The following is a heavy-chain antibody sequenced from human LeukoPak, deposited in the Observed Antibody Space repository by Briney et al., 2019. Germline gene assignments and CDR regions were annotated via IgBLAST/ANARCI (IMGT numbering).Heavy chain of an antibody. CDR3: AKEGHEATYDPFDI. CDR1: GFTFSSYA. J-gene: IGHJ3*02. CDR2: IRGSGGGT. Sequence: PGGSLRLSCVASGFTFSSYAMSWVRQVPGKGLEWVSSIRGSGGGTNYADSVQGRFTISRDNSENTLHLHMNSLRAEDTALYYCAKEGHEATYDPFDIWGQGTRVTVSS. V-gene: IGHV3-23*01.